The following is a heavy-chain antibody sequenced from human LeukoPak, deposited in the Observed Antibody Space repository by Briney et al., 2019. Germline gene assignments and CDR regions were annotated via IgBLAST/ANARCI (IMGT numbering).Heavy chain of an antibody. CDR1: GFTVSSNY. CDR3: ARETTEAFDI. Sequence: GGSLRLSCAASGFTVSSNYMSWVRQAPGKGLERVSVIYSGGSTYYADSVKGRFTISRDNSKNTLYLQMNSLRAEDTAVYYCARETTEAFDIWGQGTMVTVSS. D-gene: IGHD1-7*01. J-gene: IGHJ3*02. CDR2: IYSGGST. V-gene: IGHV3-66*01.